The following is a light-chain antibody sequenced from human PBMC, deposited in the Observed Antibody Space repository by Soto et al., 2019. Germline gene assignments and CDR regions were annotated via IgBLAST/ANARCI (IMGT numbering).Light chain of an antibody. CDR1: SSDVGGYDY. CDR3: SSYSISTAYL. CDR2: EVN. J-gene: IGLJ1*01. Sequence: QSALTQPASVSGFPGQSITISCTGTSSDVGGYDYVSWYQLHPGKAPKLMVFEVNNRPSGVSYRFSGSKSGNTASLTISGLQAEDEADYFCSSYSISTAYLFGTGTKVTVL. V-gene: IGLV2-14*01.